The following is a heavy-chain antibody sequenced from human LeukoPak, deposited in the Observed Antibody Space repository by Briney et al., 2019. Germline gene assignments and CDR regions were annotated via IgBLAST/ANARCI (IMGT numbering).Heavy chain of an antibody. CDR2: SDWDEGI. J-gene: IGHJ3*02. CDR1: GLALRTSGRR. Sequence: SGPTLLYPTRTLTLTCTFSGLALRTSGRRVGWIGQPPGKGLEWLSVSDWDEGIFYTTSLKTRLTISNYTSKHQVVLTMTNIDPVDTATYYCARMTTMTTRGRADAFDIWGQGTMVTVSS. V-gene: IGHV2-70*04. CDR3: ARMTTMTTRGRADAFDI. D-gene: IGHD4-17*01.